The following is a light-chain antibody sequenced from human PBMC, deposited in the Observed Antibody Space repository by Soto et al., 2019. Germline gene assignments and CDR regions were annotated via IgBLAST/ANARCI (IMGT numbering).Light chain of an antibody. CDR1: QSVSLS. CDR2: GAS. V-gene: IGKV3-15*01. CDR3: QQYHIWPSWT. Sequence: EIVLTQSPATLSVSLGDSATLSCRASQSVSLSLAWYQMRPGQPPRLLIYGASTRATDIPARFSGSGSGTDFTLTISSLQSEDLAVYFCQQYHIWPSWTFGQGTKVELK. J-gene: IGKJ1*01.